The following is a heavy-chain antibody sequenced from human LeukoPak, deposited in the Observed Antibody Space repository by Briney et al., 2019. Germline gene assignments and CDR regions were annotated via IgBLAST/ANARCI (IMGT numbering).Heavy chain of an antibody. Sequence: GGPLRLSCAASGFTFSSYAVSWVRQAPGKGLDWVSVITGSGGNTYYADSVKGRFSISRDNSKNMVTLQMNSLRAEDTAVYYCAKGSAVAGPGKYYLDYWGQGTPVTVSS. D-gene: IGHD6-19*01. J-gene: IGHJ4*02. CDR2: ITGSGGNT. CDR1: GFTFSSYA. CDR3: AKGSAVAGPGKYYLDY. V-gene: IGHV3-23*01.